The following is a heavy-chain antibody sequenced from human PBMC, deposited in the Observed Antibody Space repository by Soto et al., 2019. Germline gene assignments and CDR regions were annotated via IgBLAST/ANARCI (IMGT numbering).Heavy chain of an antibody. J-gene: IGHJ4*02. D-gene: IGHD2-15*01. CDR1: GFTFGDYA. Sequence: GGSLRLSCTASGFTFGDYAMSWFRQAPGKGLEWVGFIRSKAYGGTTEYAASVKGRFTISRDDSKSIAYLQMNSLKTEDTAVYYCTRGRGGNIRYYFDYWGQGTLVTVSS. CDR2: IRSKAYGGTT. CDR3: TRGRGGNIRYYFDY. V-gene: IGHV3-49*03.